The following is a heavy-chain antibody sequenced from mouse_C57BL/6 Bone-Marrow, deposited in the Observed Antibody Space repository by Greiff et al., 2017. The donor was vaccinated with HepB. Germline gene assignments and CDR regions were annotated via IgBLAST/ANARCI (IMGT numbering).Heavy chain of an antibody. CDR2: IWTGGGT. D-gene: IGHD2-4*01. CDR1: GFSLTSYA. V-gene: IGHV2-9-1*01. J-gene: IGHJ4*01. Sequence: QVQLQQSGPGLVAPSQSLSITCTVSGFSLTSYAISWVRQPPGKGLEWLGVIWTGGGTNYNSALKSRLSISKDNSKSQVFLKMNSLQTDDTARYYCARNDYYDYLYAMDYWGQGTSVTVSS. CDR3: ARNDYYDYLYAMDY.